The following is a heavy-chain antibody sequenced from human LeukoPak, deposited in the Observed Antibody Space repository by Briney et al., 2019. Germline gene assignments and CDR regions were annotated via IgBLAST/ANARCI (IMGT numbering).Heavy chain of an antibody. D-gene: IGHD6-19*01. CDR2: ISWNSGSI. J-gene: IGHJ4*02. V-gene: IGHV3-9*01. CDR3: AKSTGLAVAGTPFDY. Sequence: PGRSLRLSCAASGFTFDDHAMHWVRQAPGKGLEWVSGISWNSGSIGYADSVKGRFTISRDNAKNSLYLQMNSLRAEDTALYYCAKSTGLAVAGTPFDYWGQGTLVTVSS. CDR1: GFTFDDHA.